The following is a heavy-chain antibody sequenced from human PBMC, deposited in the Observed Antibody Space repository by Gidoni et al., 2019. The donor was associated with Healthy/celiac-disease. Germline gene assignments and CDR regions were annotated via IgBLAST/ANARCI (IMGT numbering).Heavy chain of an antibody. Sequence: EVQLLESGGGLVQPGGSLRLSCAASGFTFSSYARSWVHQAPGKGLEWVSAISGSGGSTYYADSVKGRFTISRDNSKNTLYLQMNSLRAEDTAVYYCANPYGADGYFDYWGQGTLVTVSS. D-gene: IGHD4-17*01. J-gene: IGHJ4*02. CDR1: GFTFSSYA. CDR3: ANPYGADGYFDY. V-gene: IGHV3-23*01. CDR2: ISGSGGST.